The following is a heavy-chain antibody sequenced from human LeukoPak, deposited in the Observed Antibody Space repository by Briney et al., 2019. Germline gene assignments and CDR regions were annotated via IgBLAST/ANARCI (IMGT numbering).Heavy chain of an antibody. CDR2: IYYSGST. V-gene: IGHV4-59*08. D-gene: IGHD3-9*01. CDR3: ARHAYDILTGPDDAFDI. CDR1: GGSISSYY. Sequence: SETLSLTCTVSGGSISSYYWSWIRQPPGKGLEWIGYIYYSGSTNYNPSLKSRVTISLDTSKNQFSLKLSSVTAADTAVYYCARHAYDILTGPDDAFDIWGQGTMVTVSS. J-gene: IGHJ3*02.